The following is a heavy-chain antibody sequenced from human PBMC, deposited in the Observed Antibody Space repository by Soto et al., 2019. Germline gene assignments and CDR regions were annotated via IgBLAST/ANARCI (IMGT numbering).Heavy chain of an antibody. Sequence: QMQLVQSGPEVKKPGTSVKVSCKASGFTFTSSAMQWVRQARGQRLEWIGWIVVGSGNTNYAQKFQERVTITRDMSTSTAYMELSSLRSEDTAVYYCAARYYDILTGYSIAMDVWGQGTTVTVSS. D-gene: IGHD3-9*01. J-gene: IGHJ6*02. CDR2: IVVGSGNT. CDR3: AARYYDILTGYSIAMDV. CDR1: GFTFTSSA. V-gene: IGHV1-58*02.